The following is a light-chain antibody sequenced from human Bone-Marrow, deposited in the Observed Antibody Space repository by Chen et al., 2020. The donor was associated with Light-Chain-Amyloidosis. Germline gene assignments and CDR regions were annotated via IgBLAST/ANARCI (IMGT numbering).Light chain of an antibody. CDR1: NIGSTS. Sequence: SYVLTQPSSVSVAPGQTATIACGGNNIGSTSVHWYQQTPGPAPLLVVYDDSDRPSRIPGRLACPKSGNTATPTSSRGEAGDEADYYCQVWDRSSDRPVFGGGTKLTVL. CDR2: DDS. J-gene: IGLJ3*02. V-gene: IGLV3-21*02. CDR3: QVWDRSSDRPV.